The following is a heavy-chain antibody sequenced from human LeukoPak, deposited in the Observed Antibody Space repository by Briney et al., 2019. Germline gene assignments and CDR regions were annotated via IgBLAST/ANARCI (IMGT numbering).Heavy chain of an antibody. CDR2: IYYSGST. CDR3: ARDALYYDILTGYHTLLYFDY. Sequence: PSETLSLTCTVSGGSISSYYWSWIRQPPGKGLEWIGYIYYSGSTNYNPSLKSRVTISVDTSKNQFSLKLSSVTAADTAVYYCARDALYYDILTGYHTLLYFDYWGQGTLVTVSS. V-gene: IGHV4-59*01. CDR1: GGSISSYY. J-gene: IGHJ4*02. D-gene: IGHD3-9*01.